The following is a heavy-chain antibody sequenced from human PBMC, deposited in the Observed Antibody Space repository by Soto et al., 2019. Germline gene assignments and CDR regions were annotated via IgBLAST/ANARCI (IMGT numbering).Heavy chain of an antibody. Sequence: EVQVVESGGGLIQPGGSLRLSCVVSGFTVSSTNYMSWVRQAPGKGLEWVPVIYSGGTTFYADSVKGRFTISRDNSKNTLYLQMSSLRACDTAVYYGHGYGFWGQGTLVTVSS. CDR1: GFTVSSTNY. CDR2: IYSGGTT. D-gene: IGHD5-12*01. V-gene: IGHV3-53*01. CDR3: HGYGF. J-gene: IGHJ4*02.